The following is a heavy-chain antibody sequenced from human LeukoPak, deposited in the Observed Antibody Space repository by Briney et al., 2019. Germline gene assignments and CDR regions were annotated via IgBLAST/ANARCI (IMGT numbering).Heavy chain of an antibody. Sequence: LAGGSLRLSCAASGFTFSNYWMHWVRQAPGKGLVWVSRIYNDGSSTSYADSVKGRFTISRDNAKSTLYLQMNSLRAEDTAVYYCARVRGGSGSSYAADAFDIWGQGTMVTVSS. CDR3: ARVRGGSGSSYAADAFDI. V-gene: IGHV3-74*01. J-gene: IGHJ3*02. CDR1: GFTFSNYW. CDR2: IYNDGSST. D-gene: IGHD1-26*01.